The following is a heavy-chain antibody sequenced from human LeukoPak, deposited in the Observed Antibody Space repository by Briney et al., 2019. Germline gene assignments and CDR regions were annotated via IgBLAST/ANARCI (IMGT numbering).Heavy chain of an antibody. CDR2: INSDGSST. CDR1: GFTFSSYW. Sequence: GGSLRLSCEASGFTFSSYWMHWVRQAPGKGLVWVSRINSDGSSTSYADSVKGRFTISRDNAKNTLYLQMNSLRAEDTAVYYCARLPTYGSPAGWGQGTLVTVSS. J-gene: IGHJ4*02. CDR3: ARLPTYGSPAG. D-gene: IGHD4-17*01. V-gene: IGHV3-74*01.